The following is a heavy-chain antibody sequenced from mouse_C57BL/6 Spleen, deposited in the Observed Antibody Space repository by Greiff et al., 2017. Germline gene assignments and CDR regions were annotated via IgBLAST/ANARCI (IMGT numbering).Heavy chain of an antibody. CDR1: GFTFSSYA. CDR3: TREGWDGVFDY. CDR2: ISSGGDYI. J-gene: IGHJ2*01. V-gene: IGHV5-9-1*02. D-gene: IGHD4-1*01. Sequence: EVQLMESGEGLVKPGGSLKLSCAASGFTFSSYAMSWVRQTPEKRLEWVAYISSGGDYIYYADTVKGRFTISRDNARNTLYLQMSSLKSEDTAMYYCTREGWDGVFDYWGQGTTLTVSS.